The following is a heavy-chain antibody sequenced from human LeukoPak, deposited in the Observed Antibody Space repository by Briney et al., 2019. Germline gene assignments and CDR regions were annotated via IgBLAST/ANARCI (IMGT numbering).Heavy chain of an antibody. CDR2: ISAYNGNT. J-gene: IGHJ4*02. D-gene: IGHD3-16*02. V-gene: IGHV1-18*01. Sequence: ASVKVSCKASGYTFTSYGISWVRQAPGQGLEWMGWISAYNGNTNYAQKLQGRVTMTTDTSTSTAYMELRSLRSDDTAVYYCARVMITFGGVIVVPYYFDYWGQGTLVTVSS. CDR1: GYTFTSYG. CDR3: ARVMITFGGVIVVPYYFDY.